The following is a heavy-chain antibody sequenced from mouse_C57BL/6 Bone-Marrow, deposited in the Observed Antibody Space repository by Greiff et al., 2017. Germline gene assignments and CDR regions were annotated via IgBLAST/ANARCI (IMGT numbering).Heavy chain of an antibody. D-gene: IGHD2-10*02. Sequence: EVKLMESGGGLVKPGGSLKLSCAASRFTFSSYAMSWVRQTPEKRLEWVATISDGGSYTYYPDNVKGRFTISRDNAKNNLYLQMSHLKSEDTALYYCARERVFSADYWGQGTTLTVSS. J-gene: IGHJ2*01. CDR2: ISDGGSYT. CDR3: ARERVFSADY. CDR1: RFTFSSYA. V-gene: IGHV5-4*01.